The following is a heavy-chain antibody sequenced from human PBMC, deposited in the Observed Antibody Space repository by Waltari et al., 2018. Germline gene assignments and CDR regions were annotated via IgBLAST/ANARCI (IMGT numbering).Heavy chain of an antibody. CDR3: ARLGPVTGGYFDY. D-gene: IGHD3-16*01. CDR1: GGPISSHY. J-gene: IGHJ4*02. V-gene: IGHV4-59*07. Sequence: QVQLQESGPGLVKPSDTLSLTCTVSGGPISSHYLHWNVQPPGKGLACIWYIYSRGSTNYNPSRKSRVTISVDTSKNPFSLKLSSVTAADTAVYYCARLGPVTGGYFDYWGQGTLVTVSS. CDR2: IYSRGST.